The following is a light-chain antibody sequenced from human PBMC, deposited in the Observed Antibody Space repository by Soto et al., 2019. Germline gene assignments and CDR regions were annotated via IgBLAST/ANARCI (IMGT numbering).Light chain of an antibody. CDR2: GDN. CDR1: TSNIGAPYD. Sequence: SVLTHPPSVSGAPGQRVSISCTGSTSNIGAPYDVHWYQHLPGTAPKLLIYGDNNRPSGVPDRFSGSKSGTSASLAITRLQAEDEADYYCQSYDISLHNYVFGTGTKVTV. CDR3: QSYDISLHNYV. J-gene: IGLJ1*01. V-gene: IGLV1-40*01.